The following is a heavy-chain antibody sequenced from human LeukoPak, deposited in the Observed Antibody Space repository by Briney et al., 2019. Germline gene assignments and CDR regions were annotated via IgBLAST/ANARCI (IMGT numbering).Heavy chain of an antibody. D-gene: IGHD5-24*01. CDR3: ARDVEMGTIGHYFDS. CDR1: GASISSGTYY. Sequence: PSQTLSLTCAVSGASISSGTYYWSWIRQHAGKGLEWIGYIYHSGSTFYNPSLKSRVTVSADTSENQFSLNLRSVTAADTAIYYCARDVEMGTIGHYFDSWGQGTLVTVSS. J-gene: IGHJ4*02. V-gene: IGHV4-31*11. CDR2: IYHSGST.